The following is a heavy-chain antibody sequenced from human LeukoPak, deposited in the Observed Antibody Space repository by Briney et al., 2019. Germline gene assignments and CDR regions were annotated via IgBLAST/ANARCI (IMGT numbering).Heavy chain of an antibody. CDR1: GFTFSDYY. D-gene: IGHD3-10*01. J-gene: IGHJ4*02. Sequence: GGSLRLSCAASGFTFSDYYMSWIRQAPGKGLEWVSYISSSGSTIYYAYSVKGRFTISRDNAKNSLYLQMNSLTAEDTAVYYCARVFYYGSGSYSYFDYWGQGTLVTVS. CDR3: ARVFYYGSGSYSYFDY. V-gene: IGHV3-11*01. CDR2: ISSSGSTI.